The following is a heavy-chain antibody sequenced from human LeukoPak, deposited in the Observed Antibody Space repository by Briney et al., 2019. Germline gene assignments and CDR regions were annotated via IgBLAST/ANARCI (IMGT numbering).Heavy chain of an antibody. D-gene: IGHD4-17*01. J-gene: IGHJ3*02. CDR2: INPNSGGT. Sequence: ASVKVSCTASGYTFTGYYMHWVRQAPGQGLEWMGWINPNSGGTNYAQKFQGRVTMTRDTSISTAYMELRSLRSDDTAVYYCAREAPTGGAFDIWGQGTMVTVSS. CDR3: AREAPTGGAFDI. V-gene: IGHV1-2*02. CDR1: GYTFTGYY.